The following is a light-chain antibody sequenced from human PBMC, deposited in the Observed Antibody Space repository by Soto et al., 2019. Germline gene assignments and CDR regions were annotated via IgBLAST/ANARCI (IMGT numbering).Light chain of an antibody. Sequence: EILMTQSPASLAVSLGERATINCKSRQSVLYSSNNKNHLTWFQQKPGQPPKLLIYWASTRESGVPDRFSGSGSGTDFTLTISSLQAEDVAVYYCQQYFSTPFTFGGGTKVDIK. CDR1: QSVLYSSNNKNH. CDR2: WAS. CDR3: QQYFSTPFT. V-gene: IGKV4-1*01. J-gene: IGKJ4*01.